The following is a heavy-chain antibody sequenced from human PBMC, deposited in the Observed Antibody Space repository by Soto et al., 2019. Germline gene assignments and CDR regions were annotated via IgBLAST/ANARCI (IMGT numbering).Heavy chain of an antibody. V-gene: IGHV3-7*03. J-gene: IGHJ4*02. D-gene: IGHD7-27*01. CDR1: GFTFSDYW. CDR2: IKKDGGWE. Sequence: EVQLVESGGGLVQPGGSLRLSCAGSGFTFSDYWMNWVRQAPGKGLEWVANIKKDGGWELYVDSVKGRFTISRDNAKNSLFLQMNSLRAEDTAVYYCVRGWRRLTPDYWGQGTLVTVSS. CDR3: VRGWRRLTPDY.